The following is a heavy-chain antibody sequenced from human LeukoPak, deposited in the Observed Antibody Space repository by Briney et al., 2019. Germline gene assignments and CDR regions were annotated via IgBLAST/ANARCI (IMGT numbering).Heavy chain of an antibody. CDR3: AGSHFGEKLE. J-gene: IGHJ4*02. Sequence: TSETLSLTCSVSGDSISSHYWIWIRQPPGKGLEWIGFIHYGGSTNYRPSLKSRVTIPIDASKTHFSLKLTSVTAADTAVYYCAGSHFGEKLEWGQGTLVTVSS. D-gene: IGHD3-16*01. CDR2: IHYGGST. CDR1: GDSISSHY. V-gene: IGHV4-59*11.